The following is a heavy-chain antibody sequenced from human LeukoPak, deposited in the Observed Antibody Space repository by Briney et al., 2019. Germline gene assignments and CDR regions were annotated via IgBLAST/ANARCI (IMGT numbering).Heavy chain of an antibody. CDR3: AREWRDIVVVPAAMPPYFYGMDV. Sequence: ASVKVSCKASGGTFSSYAISWVRQAPGQGLEWMGGIIPIFGTVNYAQKFQGRVTITADESTSTAYMELSSLRSEDTAVYYCAREWRDIVVVPAAMPPYFYGMDVWGQGTTVTVSS. D-gene: IGHD2-2*01. CDR1: GGTFSSYA. V-gene: IGHV1-69*13. J-gene: IGHJ6*02. CDR2: IIPIFGTV.